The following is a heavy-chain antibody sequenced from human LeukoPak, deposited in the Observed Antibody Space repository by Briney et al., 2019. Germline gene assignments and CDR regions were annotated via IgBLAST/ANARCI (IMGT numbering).Heavy chain of an antibody. CDR2: IYTSGST. J-gene: IGHJ4*02. Sequence: PSQTLSLTCTVSGGSISSGSYYWSWIRQPAGKGLEWIGRIYTSGSTNYNPSLKSRVTISVDTSKNQFSLKLSSVTAADTAVYYCARHKRSGSLGVDYWGQGTLVTVSS. V-gene: IGHV4-61*02. CDR1: GGSISSGSYY. CDR3: ARHKRSGSLGVDY. D-gene: IGHD3-16*01.